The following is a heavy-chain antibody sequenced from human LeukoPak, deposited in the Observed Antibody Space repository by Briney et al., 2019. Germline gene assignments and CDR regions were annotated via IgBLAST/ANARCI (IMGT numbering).Heavy chain of an antibody. Sequence: ASVKVSCKASGGTFSSYAISWVRQAPGQGLEWMGIINPSGGTTTYAQKFQGRVTMTRDTSTSTVYMELSSLSSEDTAVYYCARMGGGSTTVKEWGGYYFDYWGQGTLVTVSS. V-gene: IGHV1-46*01. J-gene: IGHJ4*02. CDR3: ARMGGGSTTVKEWGGYYFDY. D-gene: IGHD4-17*01. CDR2: INPSGGTT. CDR1: GGTFSSYA.